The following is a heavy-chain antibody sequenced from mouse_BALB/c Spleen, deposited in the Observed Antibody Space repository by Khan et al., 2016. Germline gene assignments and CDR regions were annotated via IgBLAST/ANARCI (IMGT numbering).Heavy chain of an antibody. J-gene: IGHJ3*01. V-gene: IGHV4-1*02. D-gene: IGHD1-1*01. CDR2: INPDSYTI. CDR1: GFDFSRYW. Sequence: EVKLLEAGGDLVHPGGSLKLSCAASGFDFSRYWMSWVRQAPGKGPEWMGEINPDSYTINYTPSLKDKFIISRDNAKNTLYLQMRKVRSEDTALYYGARAGYYGYLAYWCQGTLVTVSA. CDR3: ARAGYYGYLAY.